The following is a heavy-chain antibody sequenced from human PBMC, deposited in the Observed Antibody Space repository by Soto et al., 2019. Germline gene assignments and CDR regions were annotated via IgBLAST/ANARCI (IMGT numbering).Heavy chain of an antibody. D-gene: IGHD3-22*01. CDR3: AKDLWAEINYYDSSGSYYFDY. V-gene: IGHV3-23*01. J-gene: IGHJ4*02. CDR1: GFTFSSYA. CDR2: ISGSGGST. Sequence: GGSLRLSCAASGFTFSSYAMSWVRQAPGKGLEWVSAISGSGGSTYYADSVKGRFTTSRDNSKNTLYLQMNSLRAEDTAVYYCAKDLWAEINYYDSSGSYYFDYWGQGTLVTVSS.